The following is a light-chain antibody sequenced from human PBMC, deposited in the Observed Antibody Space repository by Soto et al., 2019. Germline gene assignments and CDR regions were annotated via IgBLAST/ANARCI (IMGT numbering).Light chain of an antibody. J-gene: IGLJ2*01. V-gene: IGLV2-14*01. CDR3: SSYTSTNFVI. Sequence: QSALTQPASVSGSPGQSITISCTGSSSDIGDYKYVSWYKQHPGKAPKLMIYDVSNRPSGVSNRFSGSKSGNTASLTISGLQAEDEADYYCSSYTSTNFVIFGGGPQLTVL. CDR2: DVS. CDR1: SSDIGDYKY.